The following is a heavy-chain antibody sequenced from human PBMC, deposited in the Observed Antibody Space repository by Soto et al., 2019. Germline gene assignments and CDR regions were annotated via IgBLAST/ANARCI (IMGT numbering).Heavy chain of an antibody. CDR3: AAEWPAPHDSSAYSFDY. Sequence: ASVKVSCKASGFTFTSSAVQWVRQARGQRLEWIGWIVVGSGNTNYAQKFQERVTITRDMSTSTAYMELSSLRSEDTAVYYFAAEWPAPHDSSAYSFDYCGEGTLVTV. J-gene: IGHJ4*02. CDR2: IVVGSGNT. CDR1: GFTFTSSA. V-gene: IGHV1-58*01. D-gene: IGHD3-22*01.